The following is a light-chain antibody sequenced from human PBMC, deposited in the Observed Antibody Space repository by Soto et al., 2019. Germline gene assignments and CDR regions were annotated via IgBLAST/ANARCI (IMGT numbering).Light chain of an antibody. Sequence: ETVLTQSPGTLSLSPGERATLSCRASQSVTSSWLAWYQQKPGQAPRLLIYDASSRATGIPDRFSGSGSGTDFTLAISRLEPEDSAVYYCQQYGNSPETFGQGTKVDIK. CDR2: DAS. V-gene: IGKV3-20*01. CDR3: QQYGNSPET. J-gene: IGKJ1*01. CDR1: QSVTSSW.